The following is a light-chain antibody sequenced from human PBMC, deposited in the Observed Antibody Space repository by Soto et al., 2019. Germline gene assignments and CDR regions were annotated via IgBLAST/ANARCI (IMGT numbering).Light chain of an antibody. Sequence: DIQMTQSPYPLSASVGDRVTITCRASQSISSWLAWYQQKPGKAPKLLIYDASSLESGVPSRFSGSGSGTEFTLTISSLQPDDFATYYCQQYNSYRTFGQGTKVDI. V-gene: IGKV1-5*01. CDR2: DAS. J-gene: IGKJ1*01. CDR1: QSISSW. CDR3: QQYNSYRT.